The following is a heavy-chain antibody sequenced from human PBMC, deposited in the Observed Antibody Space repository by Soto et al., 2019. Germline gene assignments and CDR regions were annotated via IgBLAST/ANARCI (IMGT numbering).Heavy chain of an antibody. CDR1: GYTFTSYA. CDR3: ASCLERYFDWLTLDY. CDR2: INAGNGNT. Sequence: ASVKVSCKASGYTFTSYAMHWVRQAPGQRLEWMGWINAGNGNTKYSQKFQGRVTITRDTSASTAYMELSSLRSEDTAVYYCASCLERYFDWLTLDYWGQGTLVTVSS. D-gene: IGHD3-9*01. V-gene: IGHV1-3*01. J-gene: IGHJ4*02.